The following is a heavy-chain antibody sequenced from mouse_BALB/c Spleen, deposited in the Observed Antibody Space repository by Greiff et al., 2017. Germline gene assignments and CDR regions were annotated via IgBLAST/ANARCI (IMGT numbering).Heavy chain of an antibody. CDR3: ARRGDYGNYPYWYFDV. D-gene: IGHD2-1*01. CDR1: GYSFTSYY. CDR2: IDPFNGGT. V-gene: IGHV1S135*01. Sequence: VQLQQSGPELMKPGASVKISCKASGYSFTSYYMHWVKQSHGKSLEWIGYIDPFNGGTSYNQKFKGKATLTVDKSSSTAYMHLSSLTSEDSAVYDCARRGDYGNYPYWYFDVWGAGTTVTVSS. J-gene: IGHJ1*01.